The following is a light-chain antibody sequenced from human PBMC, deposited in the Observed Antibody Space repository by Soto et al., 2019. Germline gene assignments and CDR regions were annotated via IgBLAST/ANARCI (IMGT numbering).Light chain of an antibody. CDR3: QNYDSDPIT. V-gene: IGKV3-20*01. CDR2: GAS. CDR1: QSVSSSQ. J-gene: IGKJ5*01. Sequence: ELVLTQSACTLSWSPGERATLSWGASQSVSSSQLAWYQQKTGQAPRLVIYGASTRATGIPARFSGSAYGTEFTLTISSLQSEDFAVYYCQNYDSDPITFGQGTRLEIK.